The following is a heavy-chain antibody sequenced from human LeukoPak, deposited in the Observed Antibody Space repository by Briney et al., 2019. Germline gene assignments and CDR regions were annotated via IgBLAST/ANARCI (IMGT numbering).Heavy chain of an antibody. CDR2: INPNSGAT. D-gene: IGHD1-7*01. CDR1: GYSFSNHF. CDR3: ARGLGLEYCSGTTCYPNLYFDY. J-gene: IGHJ4*02. Sequence: GASVKVSCKASGYSFSNHFMHWVRQAPGQGLECMGWINPNSGATKYAQKFQGRVTMTRDTSISTDYMEMSSLRSDDTAVYYCARGLGLEYCSGTTCYPNLYFDYWGQGTLVTVSS. V-gene: IGHV1-2*02.